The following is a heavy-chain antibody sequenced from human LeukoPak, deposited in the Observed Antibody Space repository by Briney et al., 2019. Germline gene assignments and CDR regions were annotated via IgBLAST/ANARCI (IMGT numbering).Heavy chain of an antibody. J-gene: IGHJ4*02. Sequence: GGSLRLSCAASGFTFSSYAMHWVRQAPGKGLEWVAVISYDGSNKYYADSVKGRFTISRDNSKNTLYLQMNSLRADDTAVYYCARDRAYSGYDYVFAYWGQGTLVTVSS. CDR1: GFTFSSYA. CDR3: ARDRAYSGYDYVFAY. D-gene: IGHD5-12*01. V-gene: IGHV3-30*04. CDR2: ISYDGSNK.